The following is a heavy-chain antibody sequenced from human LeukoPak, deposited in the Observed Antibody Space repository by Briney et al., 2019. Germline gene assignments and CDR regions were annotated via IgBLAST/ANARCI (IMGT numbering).Heavy chain of an antibody. D-gene: IGHD1-26*01. V-gene: IGHV3-7*01. CDR1: GFTYSNSW. CDR2: IKPDGSEK. CDR3: TRVSILEVEDY. J-gene: IGHJ4*02. Sequence: PGGSLRLSCAASGFTYSNSWMNWVRRAPGKGLEWVANIKPDGSEKYYVDSVKGRFTISRDNADNLLYLQMNSLRVEDTAVYFCTRVSILEVEDYWGQGTLVTVSS.